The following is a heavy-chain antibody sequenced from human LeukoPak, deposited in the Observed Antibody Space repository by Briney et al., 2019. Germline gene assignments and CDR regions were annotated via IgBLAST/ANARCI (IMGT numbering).Heavy chain of an antibody. V-gene: IGHV4-34*01. CDR3: ARGPTYYYDSSGSYFDY. CDR1: GGSFSGYY. Sequence: SETLSLTCAVYGGSFSGYYWSWIRQPPGKGLEWIGEINHSGSTNYNPSLKSRVTISVDTSKNQFSLKLSSVTAADTAVYYCARGPTYYYDSSGSYFDYWGQGTLVTVSS. D-gene: IGHD3-22*01. CDR2: INHSGST. J-gene: IGHJ4*02.